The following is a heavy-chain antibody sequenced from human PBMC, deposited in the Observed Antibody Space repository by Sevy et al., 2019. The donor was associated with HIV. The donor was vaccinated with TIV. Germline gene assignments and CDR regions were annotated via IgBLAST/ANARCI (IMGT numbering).Heavy chain of an antibody. J-gene: IGHJ6*02. CDR2: IGYDGNNK. V-gene: IGHV3-33*06. CDR1: GLTPSTYG. D-gene: IGHD2-8*02. Sequence: GGSLRLSCAASGLTPSTYGIHWVRQAPGKGLEWVAVIGYDGNNKFYADSVKGRFTISRDDSKNTVFLQMDSLRAEDTAVYYCAKRRVQSGLSGGGANYGWDVCGQGTTVTVSS. CDR3: AKRRVQSGLSGGGANYGWDV.